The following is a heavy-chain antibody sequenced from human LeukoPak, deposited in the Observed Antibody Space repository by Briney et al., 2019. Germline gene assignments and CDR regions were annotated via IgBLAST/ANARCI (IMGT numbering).Heavy chain of an antibody. Sequence: TSETLSLTCTVSGYSISSGYYWGWIRQPPGKGLEWIGSIYHSGRTFYNPSPKSRVTISVDTSKNQFSLKLSSVTAADTAVYYCARLGSEADYWGQGTLVTVSS. J-gene: IGHJ4*02. CDR2: IYHSGRT. V-gene: IGHV4-38-2*02. CDR3: ARLGSEADY. CDR1: GYSISSGYY. D-gene: IGHD3-10*01.